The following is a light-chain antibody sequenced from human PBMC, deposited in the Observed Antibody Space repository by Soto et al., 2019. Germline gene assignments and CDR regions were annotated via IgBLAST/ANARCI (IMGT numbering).Light chain of an antibody. CDR3: QKYYYTPIT. CDR1: QIVFYNSTNKSY. J-gene: IGKJ4*01. V-gene: IGKV4-1*01. Sequence: DIEMTQSPYSLALSLGERATINCKSGQIVFYNSTNKSYLAWYKQRLGQPPKVLIYWASTRESGVPDRFSGSGSGKDFTLTISSLHDEDVELYYCQKYYYTPITVGGGNEGDIK. CDR2: WAS.